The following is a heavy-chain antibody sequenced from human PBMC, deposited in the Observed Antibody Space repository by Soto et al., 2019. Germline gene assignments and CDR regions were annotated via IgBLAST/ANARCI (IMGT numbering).Heavy chain of an antibody. Sequence: EVQLVESGGGLVQPGGSLRLSCAASGFTVSTKYMSWVRQAPGKGLEWVSVIYSGGSTFYADSGRCRFTISRDNSKNTVNLQMNSLRAEDTAVYYCARDPWAADYWGQGTLVTVSS. CDR1: GFTVSTKY. D-gene: IGHD3-16*01. CDR2: IYSGGST. CDR3: ARDPWAADY. J-gene: IGHJ4*02. V-gene: IGHV3-66*01.